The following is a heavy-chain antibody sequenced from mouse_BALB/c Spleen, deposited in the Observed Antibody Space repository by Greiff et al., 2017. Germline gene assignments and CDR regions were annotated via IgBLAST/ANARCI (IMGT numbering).Heavy chain of an antibody. J-gene: IGHJ3*01. V-gene: IGHV14-3*02. CDR3: ALYDGSFAY. CDR2: IDPANGNT. Sequence: VQLQQSGAELVKPGASVKLSCTASGFNIKDTYMPWVKQRPEQGLEWIGRIDPANGNTKYDPKFQGKATITADTSSNTAYLQLSSLTSEDTAVYYCALYDGSFAYWGQGTLVTVSA. CDR1: GFNIKDTY. D-gene: IGHD2-3*01.